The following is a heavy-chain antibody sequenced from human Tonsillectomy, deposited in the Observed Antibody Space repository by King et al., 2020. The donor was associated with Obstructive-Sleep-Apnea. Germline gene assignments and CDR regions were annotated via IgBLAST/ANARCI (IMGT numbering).Heavy chain of an antibody. CDR3: ARGSYFDVWSGNYTDYYYFGMDV. D-gene: IGHD3-3*01. V-gene: IGHV3-30*04. CDR2: TSFDGNNK. J-gene: IGHJ6*02. CDR1: GITFSVYA. Sequence: VQLVESGGGVVQPGRSLRLSCAASGITFSVYAMHWVRQAPGKGLECVAVTSFDGNNKYYADSVKGRFTISRDNSKNTLYLHMSSLRAEDTAVYYCARGSYFDVWSGNYTDYYYFGMDVWGQGTTVTVSS.